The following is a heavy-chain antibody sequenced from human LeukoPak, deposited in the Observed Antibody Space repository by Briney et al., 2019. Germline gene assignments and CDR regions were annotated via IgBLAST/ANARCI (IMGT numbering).Heavy chain of an antibody. Sequence: PSETLSLTCAVSGGSISSSNWWSWVRQAPGKGLEWVSYISSSSSTIYYADSVKGRFTISRDNAKNSLYLQMNSLRAEDTAVYYCARGGYWDVHDAFDIWGQGTMVTVSS. D-gene: IGHD2-8*02. CDR3: ARGGYWDVHDAFDI. CDR2: ISSSSSTI. CDR1: GGSISSSN. J-gene: IGHJ3*02. V-gene: IGHV3-48*01.